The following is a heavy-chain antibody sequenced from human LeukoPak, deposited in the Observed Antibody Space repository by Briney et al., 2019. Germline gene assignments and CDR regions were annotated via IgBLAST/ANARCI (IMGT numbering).Heavy chain of an antibody. J-gene: IGHJ4*02. CDR1: GFTFSSYS. V-gene: IGHV3-21*01. CDR2: ISSSSSYI. Sequence: GGSLRLSCAASGFTFSSYSMNWVRQAPGKGLEWVSSISSSSSYIYHADSVKGRFTISRDNAKNSLYLQMNSLRAEDTAVYYCARDPLPGDYWGQGTLVTVSS. CDR3: ARDPLPGDY.